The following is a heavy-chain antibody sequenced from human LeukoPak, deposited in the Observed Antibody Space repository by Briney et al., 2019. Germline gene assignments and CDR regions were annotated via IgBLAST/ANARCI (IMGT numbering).Heavy chain of an antibody. J-gene: IGHJ4*02. CDR3: AREPPGAGWGYYFDF. CDR1: GFTFRNYA. Sequence: PGRSLRLSCAASGFTFRNYAMHWVRKAPGKGLEWVAIVSSDETKTSYADSMKGRFAISRDNYRDTVYLQINSLRPEDTAVYYCAREPPGAGWGYYFDFWGQGSLVTVSS. CDR2: VSSDETKT. D-gene: IGHD6-19*01. V-gene: IGHV3-30*09.